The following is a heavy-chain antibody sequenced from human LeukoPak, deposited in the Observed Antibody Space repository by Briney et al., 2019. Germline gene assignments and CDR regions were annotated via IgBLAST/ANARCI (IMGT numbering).Heavy chain of an antibody. Sequence: SETLSLTCTVSGGSISSYYWSWIRQPPGKGLEWIGYIYYSGSTNYNPSLKSRVTISVDTSKNQFSLKLSSVTAADTAVYYCARGDSSGRDYFDYWGQGTLVTVSS. CDR2: IYYSGST. CDR1: GGSISSYY. CDR3: ARGDSSGRDYFDY. D-gene: IGHD3-22*01. J-gene: IGHJ4*02. V-gene: IGHV4-59*01.